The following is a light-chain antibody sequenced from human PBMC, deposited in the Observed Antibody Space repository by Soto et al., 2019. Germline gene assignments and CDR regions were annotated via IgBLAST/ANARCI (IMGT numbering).Light chain of an antibody. J-gene: IGLJ1*01. CDR2: ENN. V-gene: IGLV1-51*02. CDR3: GTWDSSLSAYV. CDR1: SSNIGNNY. Sequence: SELKRAGSGSAAQGQKVTIINSESSSNIGNNYVSWYQQLPGTAPKLLIYENNKRPSGIPDRFSGSKSGTSATLGITGLQTGDEADYYCGTWDSSLSAYVFGTGTKVTXL.